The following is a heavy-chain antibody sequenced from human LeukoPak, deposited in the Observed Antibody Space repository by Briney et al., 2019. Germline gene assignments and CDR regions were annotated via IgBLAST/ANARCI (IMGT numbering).Heavy chain of an antibody. CDR2: IKQDGSEK. Sequence: GGSLRLSCAASGFTFSSYWMSWVRQAPGEGLEWVANIKQDGSEKYYVDSVKGRFTISRDNAKNSLYLQMSSLRPEDTALYYCAKDGYWTSRTSYHGAHFFDHWGQGIQVTVSS. CDR3: AKDGYWTSRTSYHGAHFFDH. CDR1: GFTFSSYW. V-gene: IGHV3-7*01. J-gene: IGHJ4*02. D-gene: IGHD2-2*01.